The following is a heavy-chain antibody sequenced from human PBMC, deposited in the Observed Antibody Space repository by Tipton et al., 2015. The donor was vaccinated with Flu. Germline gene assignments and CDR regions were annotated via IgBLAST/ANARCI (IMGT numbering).Heavy chain of an antibody. CDR3: ARAPIGTYGSGSYSNI. D-gene: IGHD3-10*01. CDR2: IHTHVNT. CDR1: GDSISSGSYY. Sequence: TLSLTCTVSGDSISSGSYYWSWIRQPAGKGLEWIGRIHTHVNTNYNPTLKSRVTIAVDTSKNHFSLRLSSVTAADTAVYFCARAPIGTYGSGSYSNIWGQGTLVTVSS. V-gene: IGHV4-61*02. J-gene: IGHJ4*02.